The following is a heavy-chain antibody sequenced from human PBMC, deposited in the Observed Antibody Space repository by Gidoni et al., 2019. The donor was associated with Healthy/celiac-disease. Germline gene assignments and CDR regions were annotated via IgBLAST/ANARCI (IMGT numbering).Heavy chain of an antibody. D-gene: IGHD4-17*01. Sequence: QVQLVQSGAEVKKPGASVKVSCKASGYTFTSYGISWVRQAPGQGLEWMGWISAYNGNTNYAQKLQCRVTMTTDTSTSTAYMELRSLRSDDTAVYYCARGHNTVTTYYYYGMDVWGQGTTVTVSS. J-gene: IGHJ6*02. CDR1: GYTFTSYG. CDR3: ARGHNTVTTYYYYGMDV. V-gene: IGHV1-18*01. CDR2: ISAYNGNT.